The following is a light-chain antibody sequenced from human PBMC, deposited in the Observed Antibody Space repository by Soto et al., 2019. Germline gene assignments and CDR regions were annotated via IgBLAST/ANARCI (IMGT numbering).Light chain of an antibody. J-gene: IGLJ3*02. Sequence: QSVLTQPPSASGTPGQRVTISCSGSSSNIESNYVYWYQQLQGSAPKLLIYRNDQRPSGVPDRFSGSKSGTSASLAISVLRSEDEADYYCAARDDSLSSLVFGGGTKLTVL. V-gene: IGLV1-47*01. CDR2: RND. CDR3: AARDDSLSSLV. CDR1: SSNIESNY.